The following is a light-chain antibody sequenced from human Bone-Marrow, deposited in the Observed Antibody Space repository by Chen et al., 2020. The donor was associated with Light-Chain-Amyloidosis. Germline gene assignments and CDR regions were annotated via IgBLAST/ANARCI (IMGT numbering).Light chain of an antibody. CDR1: QTISSNY. CDR3: QQYGTSPLT. CDR2: GSS. Sequence: EIVLTQSPGTLSLSPGEGANLSCRARQTISSNYLTWYQQKFGQAPRLLIYGSSSRATGIPDRVTGSGSGTDFTLTINRLEPEDFAMYYCQQYGTSPLTFGGGTKVEIK. V-gene: IGKV3-20*01. J-gene: IGKJ4*01.